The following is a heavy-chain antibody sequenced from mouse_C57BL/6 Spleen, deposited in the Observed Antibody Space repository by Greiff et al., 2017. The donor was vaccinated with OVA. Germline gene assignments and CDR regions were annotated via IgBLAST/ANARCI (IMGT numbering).Heavy chain of an antibody. J-gene: IGHJ2*01. Sequence: QVQLQQPGAELVKPGASVKLSCKASGYTFTSYWMQWVKQRPGQGLEWIGEIDPSDSYTNYNQKFKGKATLTVDTSSSTAYMQRSSLTSEDSAVYYCARFYDGYYMDYWGQGTTLTVSS. V-gene: IGHV1-50*01. CDR1: GYTFTSYW. D-gene: IGHD2-3*01. CDR2: IDPSDSYT. CDR3: ARFYDGYYMDY.